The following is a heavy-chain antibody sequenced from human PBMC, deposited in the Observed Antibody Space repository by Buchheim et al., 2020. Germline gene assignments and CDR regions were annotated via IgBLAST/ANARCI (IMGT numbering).Heavy chain of an antibody. CDR3: VVVPAAIGYSYYYGLDV. CDR1: GLTFSSYA. V-gene: IGHV3-23*01. Sequence: EVQLLESGGGLVQPGGSLRLSCAASGLTFSSYAMSWVRQAPGKGLEWVSVISGSGSSTYYADSVKGRFTISRDNSKNTLYLQMNSLRADDTAVYYCVVVPAAIGYSYYYGLDVWGQATT. J-gene: IGHJ6*02. CDR2: ISGSGSST. D-gene: IGHD2-2*01.